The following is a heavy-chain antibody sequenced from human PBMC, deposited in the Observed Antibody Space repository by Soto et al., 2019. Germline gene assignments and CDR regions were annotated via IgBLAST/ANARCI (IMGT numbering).Heavy chain of an antibody. CDR2: ISVSGGST. Sequence: EVQLLESGGGFVQPGGSLRLSCAASGFTFSSYAMTWVRQAPGKGLEWVFGISVSGGSTYYADSVRGRFTTSIDSSRTTVYLQMRDLRPEDTALYFCATWHLREHAYDIWGQGTMVTVSS. D-gene: IGHD5-12*01. V-gene: IGHV3-23*01. J-gene: IGHJ3*02. CDR3: ATWHLREHAYDI. CDR1: GFTFSSYA.